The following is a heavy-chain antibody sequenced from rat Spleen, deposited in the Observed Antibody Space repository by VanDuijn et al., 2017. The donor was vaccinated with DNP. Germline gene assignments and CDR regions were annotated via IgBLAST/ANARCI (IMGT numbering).Heavy chain of an antibody. CDR2: ISTSGGST. CDR1: GFTFSNYD. D-gene: IGHD1-4*01. V-gene: IGHV5-25*01. CDR3: ARHGVRVSYAMDA. Sequence: EVQLVESGGGLVQPGRSLKLSCAASGFTFSNYDMAWVRQAPTKGLEWVASISTSGGSTYYRDSVKGRFTVSRDNAKSTLYLQMDSLRSEDTATYYCARHGVRVSYAMDAWGQGTSVTVSS. J-gene: IGHJ4*01.